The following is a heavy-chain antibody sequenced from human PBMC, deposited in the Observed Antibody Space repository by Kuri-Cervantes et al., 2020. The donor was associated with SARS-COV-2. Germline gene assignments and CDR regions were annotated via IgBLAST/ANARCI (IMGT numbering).Heavy chain of an antibody. CDR3: AKDAEQWLVPERNWFDP. V-gene: IGHV3-30-3*01. CDR1: GFTFSSYA. D-gene: IGHD6-19*01. Sequence: GGSLRLSCAASGFTFSSYAMSWVRQAPGKGLEWVAVISYDGSNKYYADSVKGRFTISRDNSKNTLYLQMNSLRAEDTAVYYCAKDAEQWLVPERNWFDPWGQGTLVTVSS. CDR2: ISYDGSNK. J-gene: IGHJ5*02.